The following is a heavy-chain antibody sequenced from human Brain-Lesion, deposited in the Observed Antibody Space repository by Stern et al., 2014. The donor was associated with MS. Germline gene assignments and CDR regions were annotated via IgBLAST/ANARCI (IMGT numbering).Heavy chain of an antibody. J-gene: IGHJ4*02. CDR2: INGVDDKT. V-gene: IGHV1-3*01. CDR3: ARDDHRDSSGHYAPFDY. CDR1: GYTFIRYA. D-gene: IGHD3-22*01. Sequence: QMQLVESGAEVKKPGASVKVSCKASGYTFIRYAMQWVRQAPGQRLVWMGRINGVDDKTKYSHKFQGRVTITRDTSANTVYMELSSLRSEDTAVYYCARDDHRDSSGHYAPFDYWGQGTRVTVSS.